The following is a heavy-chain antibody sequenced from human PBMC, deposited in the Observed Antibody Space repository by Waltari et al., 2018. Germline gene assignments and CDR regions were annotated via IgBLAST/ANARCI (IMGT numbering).Heavy chain of an antibody. CDR1: GGSISSSSYY. V-gene: IGHV4-39*07. Sequence: QLQLQESGPGLVKPSETLSLTCTVSGGSISSSSYYWGWIRQPPGKGLEWIGSIYYSGSTDYNPALKSRVTISVDTSKNQFSLKLSSVTAADTAVYYCARPHVTMIVSRAFDIWGQGTMVTVSS. CDR3: ARPHVTMIVSRAFDI. D-gene: IGHD3-22*01. CDR2: IYYSGST. J-gene: IGHJ3*02.